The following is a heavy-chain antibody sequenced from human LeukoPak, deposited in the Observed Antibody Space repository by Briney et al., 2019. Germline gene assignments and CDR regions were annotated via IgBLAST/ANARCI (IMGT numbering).Heavy chain of an antibody. CDR2: IIPIFDTA. CDR1: GGSFSSYA. D-gene: IGHD2-2*01. V-gene: IGHV1-69*13. J-gene: IGHJ3*02. CDR3: ARDLRGYCSSTSCRMVAFDI. Sequence: SVKVSCKASGGSFSSYAISWVRQAPGQGLEWMGGIIPIFDTANYAQTFQDRITITADESTSTAYMELSSLRSEDTAVYYCARDLRGYCSSTSCRMVAFDIWGQGTMVTVSS.